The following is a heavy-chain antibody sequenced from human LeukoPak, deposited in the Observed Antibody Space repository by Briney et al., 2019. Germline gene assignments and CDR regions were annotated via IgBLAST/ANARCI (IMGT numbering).Heavy chain of an antibody. CDR1: GFTLRRNY. J-gene: IGHJ6*02. CDR3: ARDRRWFGGPYGMDV. D-gene: IGHD3-10*01. Sequence: GGSLRLSCAASGFTLRRNYISGVRQAPGKGLEWVSVIYSGGSTYYADSVKGRFTISRDNSKNTLYLQMNSLRAEDTAVYYCARDRRWFGGPYGMDVWGQGTTVTVSS. CDR2: IYSGGST. V-gene: IGHV3-66*01.